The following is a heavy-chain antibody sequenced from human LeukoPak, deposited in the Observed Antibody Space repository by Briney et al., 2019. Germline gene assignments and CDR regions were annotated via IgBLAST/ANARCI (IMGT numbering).Heavy chain of an antibody. D-gene: IGHD2-15*01. J-gene: IGHJ6*03. V-gene: IGHV3-20*04. CDR2: INWNGVST. CDR1: GFTFDDYG. CDR3: ARAPAFVDKHYMDV. Sequence: GGSLRFSCAASGFTFDDYGMSWVGQGPGKGLEWVSGINWNGVSTGYADSVKGRFTISRDNAKNSLYLQMNSLRADDTALYYCARAPAFVDKHYMDVWGKGTTVTVSS.